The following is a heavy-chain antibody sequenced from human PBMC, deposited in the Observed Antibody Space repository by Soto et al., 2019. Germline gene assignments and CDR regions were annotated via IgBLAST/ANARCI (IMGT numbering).Heavy chain of an antibody. CDR3: ARELAGGGPDY. J-gene: IGHJ4*02. CDR1: GFTVSSNY. V-gene: IGHV3-66*01. D-gene: IGHD2-15*01. Sequence: GGSLRLSCAASGFTVSSNYMSWVRQAPGKGLEWVSVIYSGGLTYYADSVKGRFTISRDNSKNTLYLQMNSLRAEDTAVYYCARELAGGGPDYWGQGTLVTVSS. CDR2: IYSGGLT.